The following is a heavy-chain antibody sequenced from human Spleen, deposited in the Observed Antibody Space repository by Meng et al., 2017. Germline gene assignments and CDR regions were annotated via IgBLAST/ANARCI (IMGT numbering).Heavy chain of an antibody. V-gene: IGHV3-53*01. CDR3: ARSGLHGTFDY. J-gene: IGHJ4*02. Sequence: GESLKISCVVSGFTVSSNYMNWVRQAPGKGLEWVSVIYSGGSTYYADSVKGRFTISRDNSKNTLFFQMNSLRAEDTAVYYCARSGLHGTFDYWGQGTLVTVSS. D-gene: IGHD4-11*01. CDR2: IYSGGST. CDR1: GFTVSSNY.